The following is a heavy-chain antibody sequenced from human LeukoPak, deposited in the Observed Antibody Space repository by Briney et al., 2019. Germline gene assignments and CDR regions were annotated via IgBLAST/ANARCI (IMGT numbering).Heavy chain of an antibody. CDR1: GGSISSSSYY. CDR2: IYYSGST. J-gene: IGHJ2*01. CDR3: ARVSSGWYQDWYFDR. V-gene: IGHV4-39*07. Sequence: PSETLSLTCTVSGGSISSSSYYWGWIRQPPGKGLEWIGSIYYSGSTYYNPSLKSRVTISVDTSKNQFSLKLSSVTAADTAVYYCARVSSGWYQDWYFDRWGRGTLVTVSS. D-gene: IGHD6-13*01.